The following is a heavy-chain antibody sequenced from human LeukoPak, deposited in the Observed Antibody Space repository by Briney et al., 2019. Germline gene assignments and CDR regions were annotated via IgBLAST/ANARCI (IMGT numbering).Heavy chain of an antibody. V-gene: IGHV3-21*01. J-gene: IGHJ6*04. CDR1: GFPFSSHG. Sequence: PGGSLRLSCAGSGFPFSSHGMNWVRQAPGKGLEWVSSISSSSSYTYYADSVKGRFTISRDNAKNSLYLQMNSLRAEDTAVYYCARANYSGSPMDVWGKGTTVTVSS. D-gene: IGHD6-13*01. CDR2: ISSSSSYT. CDR3: ARANYSGSPMDV.